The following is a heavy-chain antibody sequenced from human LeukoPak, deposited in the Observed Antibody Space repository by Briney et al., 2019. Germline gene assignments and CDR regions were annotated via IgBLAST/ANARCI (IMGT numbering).Heavy chain of an antibody. J-gene: IGHJ5*02. CDR3: AREAIRWFDP. V-gene: IGHV4-61*02. CDR1: GGSISSGSYY. D-gene: IGHD3-9*01. Sequence: SETLSLTCTVSGGSISSGSYYWSWIRQPAGKGLEWIGRIYTSGSTNYNPSLKSRVTISVDTSKNQSSLKLSSVTAADTAVYYCAREAIRWFDPWGQGTLVTVSS. CDR2: IYTSGST.